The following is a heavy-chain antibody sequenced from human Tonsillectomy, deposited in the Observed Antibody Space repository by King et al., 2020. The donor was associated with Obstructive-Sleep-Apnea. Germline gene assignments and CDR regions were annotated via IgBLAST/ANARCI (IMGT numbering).Heavy chain of an antibody. J-gene: IGHJ4*02. D-gene: IGHD5-12*01. CDR3: ARVASAYDSYFDC. CDR1: GFTFSSFA. CDR2: ISFKGSNK. Sequence: VQLVESGGGVVQPGRSLRLSCAASGFTFSSFALHWVRQAPGKGLQWVAVISFKGSNKFYADSVKGRFTISRDNSNQTLYLLMNSLRPEDTAVYYCARVASAYDSYFDCWGQGTLVTVSS. V-gene: IGHV3-30*04.